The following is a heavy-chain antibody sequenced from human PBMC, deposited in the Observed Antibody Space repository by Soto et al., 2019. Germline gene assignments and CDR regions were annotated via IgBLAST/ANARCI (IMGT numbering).Heavy chain of an antibody. CDR3: ASSGSGSYRAYYYYGMDV. CDR2: INHSGST. V-gene: IGHV4-34*01. J-gene: IGHJ6*02. D-gene: IGHD3-10*01. Sequence: QVQLQQWGAGLLKPSETLSLTCAVYGGSFSGYYWSWIRQPPGKGLEWIGEINHSGSTNYNPSLKSRVTISVDTSKNQFSLKLSSVTAADTAVYYCASSGSGSYRAYYYYGMDVWGQGTTVTVSS. CDR1: GGSFSGYY.